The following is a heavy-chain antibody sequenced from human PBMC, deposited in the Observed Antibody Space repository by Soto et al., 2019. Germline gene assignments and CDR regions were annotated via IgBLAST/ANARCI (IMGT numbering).Heavy chain of an antibody. Sequence: PSETLSLTCTVSGGSLSSGNYYWSWIRQPPGKGLEWIGYIDYSGNTFYNPSLKSRLTISVDTPKNRFSLKLSSVTAADTAVYYCARYCSSTSCLNFDSWGRGTLVTVSS. V-gene: IGHV4-30-4*01. CDR1: GGSLSSGNYY. J-gene: IGHJ4*02. CDR3: ARYCSSTSCLNFDS. D-gene: IGHD2-2*01. CDR2: IDYSGNT.